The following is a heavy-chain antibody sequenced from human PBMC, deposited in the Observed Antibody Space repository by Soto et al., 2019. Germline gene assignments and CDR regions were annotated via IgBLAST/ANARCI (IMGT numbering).Heavy chain of an antibody. Sequence: GGSLRLSCAASGFTFSSYSMNWVRQAPGKGLEWVSSISSSSSYIYYADSVKGRFTISRDNAKNSLYLQMNSLRAEDTAVYYCARVPGGVGIGPYYFDYWGQGTLVTVSS. CDR1: GFTFSSYS. V-gene: IGHV3-21*01. D-gene: IGHD2-21*01. J-gene: IGHJ4*02. CDR3: ARVPGGVGIGPYYFDY. CDR2: ISSSSSYI.